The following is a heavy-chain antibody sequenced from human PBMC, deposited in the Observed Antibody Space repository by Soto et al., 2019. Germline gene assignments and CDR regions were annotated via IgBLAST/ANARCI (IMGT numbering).Heavy chain of an antibody. CDR1: GFTFSSYS. CDR3: ARVALAYCGGDCYSSFDY. D-gene: IGHD2-21*02. CDR2: ISSSSSTI. J-gene: IGHJ4*02. V-gene: IGHV3-48*02. Sequence: GGSLRLSCAASGFTFSSYSMNWVRQAPGKGLEWVSYISSSSSTIYYADSVKGRFTISRDNAKNSLYLQMNSLRDEDTSVYYCARVALAYCGGDCYSSFDYWGQGTLVTVS.